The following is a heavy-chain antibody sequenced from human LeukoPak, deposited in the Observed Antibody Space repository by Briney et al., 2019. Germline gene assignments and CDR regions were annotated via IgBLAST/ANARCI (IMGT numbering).Heavy chain of an antibody. CDR3: ARGEDISDAFDI. Sequence: SETLSLTCTVSGGSISSYYWSWIRQPPGKGLEWIGYIYYSGSTNYNPSLKSRVTISVDTSKNQFSLKLSSVTAADTAVYYCARGEDISDAFDIWGQGTMVTVSS. CDR2: IYYSGST. V-gene: IGHV4-59*12. D-gene: IGHD2-15*01. CDR1: GGSISSYY. J-gene: IGHJ3*02.